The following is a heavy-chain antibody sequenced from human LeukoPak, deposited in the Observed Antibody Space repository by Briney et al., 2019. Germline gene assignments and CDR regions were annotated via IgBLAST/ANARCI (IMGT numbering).Heavy chain of an antibody. CDR1: GYTFTSYD. CDR3: ARDRQVGAWNDY. CDR2: MNPNSGNT. Sequence: GASVKVSCKASGYTFTSYDVNWFRQAAGQGLEWMGWMNPNSGNTGYAQKFQGRVSLTRDTSISTAYMELSSLRSEDTAVYYCARDRQVGAWNDYWGQGTQVIVSS. J-gene: IGHJ4*02. V-gene: IGHV1-8*01. D-gene: IGHD1-26*01.